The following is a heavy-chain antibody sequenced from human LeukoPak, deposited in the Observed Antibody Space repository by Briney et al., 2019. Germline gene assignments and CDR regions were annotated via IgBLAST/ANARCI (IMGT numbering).Heavy chain of an antibody. D-gene: IGHD2-21*01. CDR1: GFTFSSFG. CDR2: IRNDGTDK. J-gene: IGHJ4*02. Sequence: PGGSLRLSCAASGFTFSSFGMHWVRQAQGKGLEWVAFIRNDGTDKYYADSVKGRFTISRDNSKNTLYLQMNSLRPEDTAVYYCAPRVVVITAPFDYRGQGTLVTVSS. V-gene: IGHV3-30*02. CDR3: APRVVVITAPFDY.